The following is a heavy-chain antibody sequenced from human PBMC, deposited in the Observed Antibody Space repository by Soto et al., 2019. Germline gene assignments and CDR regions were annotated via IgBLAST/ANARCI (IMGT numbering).Heavy chain of an antibody. CDR1: GFTFSNYA. J-gene: IGHJ6*03. V-gene: IGHV3-64*01. CDR2: ISSNGVGT. D-gene: IGHD6-19*01. CDR3: ARREQSDYYYMDV. Sequence: EVQLVESGGGLVQPGGSLRLSCAASGFTFSNYAMDWVRQAPGKVLEYVSGISSNGVGTCYANSVKDRFTISRDNSKNTLYLQMGILRAEDMAVYYCARREQSDYYYMDVWGKGTSVTVSS.